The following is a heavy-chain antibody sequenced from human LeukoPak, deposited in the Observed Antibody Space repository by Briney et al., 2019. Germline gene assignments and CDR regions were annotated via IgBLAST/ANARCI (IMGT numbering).Heavy chain of an antibody. D-gene: IGHD6-19*01. CDR3: ARRGSKEWLGFNY. Sequence: SETLSLTCTVSGGSISGYYWSWIRQPAGKGLEWIGYIYYSGSTNYNPSLKSRVTISVDTSKNQFSLNLSSMTAADTAVYYCARRGSKEWLGFNYWGQGTLVTVSS. CDR1: GGSISGYY. V-gene: IGHV4-59*08. CDR2: IYYSGST. J-gene: IGHJ4*02.